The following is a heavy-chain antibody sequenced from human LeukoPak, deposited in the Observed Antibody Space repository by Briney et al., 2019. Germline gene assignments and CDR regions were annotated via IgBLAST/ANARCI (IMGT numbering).Heavy chain of an antibody. Sequence: PSETLSLTCTVSGGSISSPISYWGWIRQPPGNGLEWIATVLHSGATFYSPSLEGRLTISIDTSTNQFSLKMTSMTAADTAVYYCARRIVGVIDAFDYWGQGALVTVSS. J-gene: IGHJ4*02. CDR1: GGSISSPISY. D-gene: IGHD1-26*01. CDR2: VLHSGAT. CDR3: ARRIVGVIDAFDY. V-gene: IGHV4-39*01.